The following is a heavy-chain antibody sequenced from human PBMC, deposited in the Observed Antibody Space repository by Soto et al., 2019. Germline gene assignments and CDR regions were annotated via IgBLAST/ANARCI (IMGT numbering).Heavy chain of an antibody. CDR2: ISAYNGNT. D-gene: IGHD6-19*01. V-gene: IGHV1-18*01. CDR1: GYTFTSYG. J-gene: IGHJ4*02. Sequence: QVQLVQSGAEVKKPGASVKVSCKASGYTFTSYGISWVRQAPGQGLEWMGWISAYNGNTNYAQKLQGSVTMTTDTSASTASMELRSLRSDDTAVYYCSRDGGSKWLGRDYFDYWGQGTLVTVSS. CDR3: SRDGGSKWLGRDYFDY.